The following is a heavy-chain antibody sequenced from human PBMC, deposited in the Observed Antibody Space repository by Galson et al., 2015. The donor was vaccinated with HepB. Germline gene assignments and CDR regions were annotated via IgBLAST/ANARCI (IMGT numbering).Heavy chain of an antibody. Sequence: SLRLSCAASGFTFSNYGMSWVRQAPGKGLECVAAISRAGDTSDYAESVKGRFTVSRDSPKSTLYLQMNGLRAEDTARYYCVRGTTAPDYWAQGTLVTVSS. CDR2: ISRAGDTS. CDR1: GFTFSNYG. J-gene: IGHJ4*02. D-gene: IGHD2/OR15-2a*01. CDR3: VRGTTAPDY. V-gene: IGHV3-23*01.